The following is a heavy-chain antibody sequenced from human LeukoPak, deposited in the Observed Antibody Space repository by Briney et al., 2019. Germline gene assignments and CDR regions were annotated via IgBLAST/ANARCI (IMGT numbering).Heavy chain of an antibody. CDR1: GGSISSGCYY. V-gene: IGHV4-61*02. CDR3: AREDRYCSGGSCYS. J-gene: IGHJ4*02. Sequence: SETLSLTCTVSGGSISSGCYYWSWIRQPAGKGLEWIGRIYTSGSTNYNPSLKSRVIISVDTSKNQFSLELSSVTAADTAVYYCAREDRYCSGGSCYSWGQGTLVTVSS. D-gene: IGHD2-15*01. CDR2: IYTSGST.